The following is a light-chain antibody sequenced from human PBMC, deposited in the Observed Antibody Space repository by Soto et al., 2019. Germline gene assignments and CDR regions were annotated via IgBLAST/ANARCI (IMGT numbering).Light chain of an antibody. V-gene: IGKV3D-20*02. J-gene: IGKJ5*01. CDR1: QSVSSSY. CDR2: GAS. Sequence: EIVLTPSPGTLALSPGEGATLSCRASQSVSSSYLAWYQQKPGQAPRLLIYGASNRATGIPARFSGSGSGTDFTLTISSLEPEDFAVYYCHQRQYWPPITFGQGTRLETK. CDR3: HQRQYWPPIT.